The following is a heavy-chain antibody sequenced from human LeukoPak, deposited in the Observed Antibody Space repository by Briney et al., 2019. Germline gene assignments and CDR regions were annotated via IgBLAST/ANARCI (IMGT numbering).Heavy chain of an antibody. CDR2: FDPEDGET. J-gene: IGHJ4*02. Sequence: VASVKVSCKVSGYTLTELSMHWVRQAPGKGLEWMGGFDPEDGETIYAQKFQGRVTMTEDTSTDTAYMELSSLRSEDTAVYYCATVPYGSGSYHLDYWGQGTLVTVSS. V-gene: IGHV1-24*01. CDR3: ATVPYGSGSYHLDY. CDR1: GYTLTELS. D-gene: IGHD3-10*01.